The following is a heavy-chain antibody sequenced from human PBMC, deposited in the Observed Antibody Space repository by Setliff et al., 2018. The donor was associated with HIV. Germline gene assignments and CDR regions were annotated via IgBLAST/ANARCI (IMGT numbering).Heavy chain of an antibody. CDR1: GFTFSSHA. V-gene: IGHV3-23*01. CDR2: ISGSGIST. D-gene: IGHD3-10*01. J-gene: IGHJ5*02. CDR3: AKDRRYYYGSGSYAAET. Sequence: GGSLRLSCAASGFTFSSHAMTWVRQAPGQGLEWVSIISGSGISTYYADSVKGRFTVSRDNSNNTVYLQMNSLRAEDTAVYYCAKDRRYYYGSGSYAAETWGQGTLVTVSS.